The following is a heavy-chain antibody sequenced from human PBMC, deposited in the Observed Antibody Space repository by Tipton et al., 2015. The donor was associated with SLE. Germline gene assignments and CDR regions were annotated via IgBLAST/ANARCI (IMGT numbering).Heavy chain of an antibody. V-gene: IGHV4-39*07. CDR1: GDSIRSSAYS. CDR3: ARGISSGWWNY. Sequence: TLSLTCTVSGDSIRSSAYSWAWIRQPPGRGLEWIGEINHSGSTNYNPSLKSRVTISVDTSKKQFSLKLSSVTAADTAVYFCARGISSGWWNYWGQGNLVTVSS. J-gene: IGHJ4*02. CDR2: INHSGST. D-gene: IGHD6-19*01.